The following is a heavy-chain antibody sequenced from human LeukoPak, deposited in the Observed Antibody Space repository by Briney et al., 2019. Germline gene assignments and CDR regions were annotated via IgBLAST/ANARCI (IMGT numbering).Heavy chain of an antibody. CDR2: IYTSGST. D-gene: IGHD6-13*01. J-gene: IGHJ5*02. CDR3: ARHGLAAAGPWNWFDP. CDR1: GGSISSYY. Sequence: SETLSLTCTVSGGSISSYYWSWIRQPPGKELEWIGYIYTSGSTNYNPSLKSRVTISVDTSKNQFSLKLSSVTAADTAVYYCARHGLAAAGPWNWFDPWGQGTLVTVSS. V-gene: IGHV4-4*09.